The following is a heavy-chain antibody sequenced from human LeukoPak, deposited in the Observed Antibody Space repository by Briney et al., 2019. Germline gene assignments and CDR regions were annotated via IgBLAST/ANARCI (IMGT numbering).Heavy chain of an antibody. J-gene: IGHJ1*01. V-gene: IGHV1-2*02. CDR2: INPNSGGT. CDR3: ARDGSMRTYYYESSGSQDQH. Sequence: ASVKVSCKASGYTFTGYYMHWVRQAPGQGLEWMGWINPNSGGTNYAQKFQGRVTMTRDTSISTAYMELSRLRSDDTAVYYCARDGSMRTYYYESSGSQDQHWGQGTLVTVSS. D-gene: IGHD3-22*01. CDR1: GYTFTGYY.